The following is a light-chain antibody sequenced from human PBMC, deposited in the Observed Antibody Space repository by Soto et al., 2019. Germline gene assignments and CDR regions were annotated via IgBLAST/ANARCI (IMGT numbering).Light chain of an antibody. J-gene: IGLJ3*02. CDR2: GNS. V-gene: IGLV1-40*01. Sequence: QLVLTQPPSVSGAPGQRVTISCTGSSSNIGAGYDVHWYQQLPGTAPKLLIYGNSNRPSGVPDRFSGSKSGTSASLAITGRQAEDEADYYCQSYDSSLSVWVFGGGTKLTVL. CDR3: QSYDSSLSVWV. CDR1: SSNIGAGYD.